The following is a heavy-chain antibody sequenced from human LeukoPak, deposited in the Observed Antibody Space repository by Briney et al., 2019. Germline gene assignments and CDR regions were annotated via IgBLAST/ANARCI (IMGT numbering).Heavy chain of an antibody. Sequence: SESLSLTCTVSGGSISNYWSWIRQPAGKGLEWIGRIYTIGSTNYNPSLKSRVTMSEDTSKNQFSLKLSSLTAADTAVYYCARAGYDILTGYYNGWFDPWGQGTLVTASS. D-gene: IGHD3-9*01. J-gene: IGHJ5*02. V-gene: IGHV4-4*07. CDR1: GGSISNY. CDR2: IYTIGST. CDR3: ARAGYDILTGYYNGWFDP.